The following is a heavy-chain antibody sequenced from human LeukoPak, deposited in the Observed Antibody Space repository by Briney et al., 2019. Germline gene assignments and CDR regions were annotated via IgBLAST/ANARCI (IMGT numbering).Heavy chain of an antibody. V-gene: IGHV3-23*01. D-gene: IGHD2-8*02. J-gene: IGHJ4*02. Sequence: GGSLRLSCAASGFTFSSFAMTWVRQAPGRGLEWVSGFDGNGPNTYYADSVKGRWTISRDNSRNTLYLEMNSLRPEDTAIYYCAKPRTTGLGWAQFDYWGQGSLVTVSS. CDR2: FDGNGPNT. CDR1: GFTFSSFA. CDR3: AKPRTTGLGWAQFDY.